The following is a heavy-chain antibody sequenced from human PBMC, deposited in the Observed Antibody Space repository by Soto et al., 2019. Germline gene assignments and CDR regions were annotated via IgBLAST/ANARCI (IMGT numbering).Heavy chain of an antibody. Sequence: GGSLRLSCAASGFTFSDHYMDWVRQAPGKGLEWLGRTRNRASFYTTEYAASVKGRFIISRDDSVNSLYLQMNSLKPEDTALYYCAKDMFGDYYWFDPWGQGTLVTVSS. CDR2: TRNRASFYTT. CDR1: GFTFSDHY. CDR3: AKDMFGDYYWFDP. D-gene: IGHD3-10*02. V-gene: IGHV3-72*01. J-gene: IGHJ5*02.